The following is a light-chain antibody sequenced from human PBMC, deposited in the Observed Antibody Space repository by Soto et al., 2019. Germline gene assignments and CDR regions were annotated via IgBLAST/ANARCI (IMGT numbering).Light chain of an antibody. V-gene: IGLV2-23*01. CDR2: EGT. CDR3: CSSAPESTYV. Sequence: QSVLAQPASVSGSPGQSITISCTGTSDDVGAYNSVSWYQQLPHKAPQVILYEGTQRPSGVSSRFSGSTSGNAASLTISGLQADDEADYFCCSSAPESTYVFGTGTKLTVL. CDR1: SDDVGAYNS. J-gene: IGLJ1*01.